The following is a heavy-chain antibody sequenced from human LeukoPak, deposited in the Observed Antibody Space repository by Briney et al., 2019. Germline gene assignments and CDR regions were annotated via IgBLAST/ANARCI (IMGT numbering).Heavy chain of an antibody. CDR2: INPTSGYT. D-gene: IGHD2-15*01. CDR3: AKDGDIAVVVDGDYFDY. V-gene: IGHV3-11*05. Sequence: PGGSLRLSCAASGFTFSDYYMSWIRQAPGKGLEWLSYINPTSGYTPYADSVRGRFTISRDNAKNSLYLQMNSLRAEDTAVYYCAKDGDIAVVVDGDYFDYWGQGTLVTVSS. CDR1: GFTFSDYY. J-gene: IGHJ4*02.